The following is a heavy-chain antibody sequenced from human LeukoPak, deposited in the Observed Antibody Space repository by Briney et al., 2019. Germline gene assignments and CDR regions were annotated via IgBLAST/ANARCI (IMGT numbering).Heavy chain of an antibody. CDR1: GFTFDDYG. V-gene: IGHV3-21*01. CDR3: ARDRLNRSGWSP. D-gene: IGHD6-19*01. CDR2: ISSSSSYI. J-gene: IGHJ5*02. Sequence: GGSLRLSCAASGFTFDDYGMSWVRQAPGKGLEWVSSISSSSSYIYYADSVKGRFTISRDNAKNSLYLQMNSLRAEDTAVYYCARDRLNRSGWSPWGQGTLVTVSS.